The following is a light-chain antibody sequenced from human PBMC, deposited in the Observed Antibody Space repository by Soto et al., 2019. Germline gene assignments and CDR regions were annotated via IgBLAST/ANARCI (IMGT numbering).Light chain of an antibody. CDR3: CSYAGSSTGV. V-gene: IGLV2-23*01. J-gene: IGLJ3*02. Sequence: QSALTQPASVSGSPGQSITISCTGTSSDVGGYNFVSWYQQHPGKAPKLMIYEGSERPSGVSNRFSGSKSGNTASLTISGLQAEDEADYYCCSYAGSSTGVFGGGTKLTVL. CDR2: EGS. CDR1: SSDVGGYNF.